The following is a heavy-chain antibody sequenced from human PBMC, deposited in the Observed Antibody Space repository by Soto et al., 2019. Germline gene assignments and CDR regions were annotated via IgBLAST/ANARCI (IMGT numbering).Heavy chain of an antibody. Sequence: GASVKVSCKASGYTFTSYGISWLRQAPGQGLEWMGWISAYNGNTNYAQKLQGRVTMTTDTSTSTAYMELRSLRSDDTAVYYCARDRRDYDILTGYPAYYFAYWGQGTLVTVSS. CDR2: ISAYNGNT. CDR3: ARDRRDYDILTGYPAYYFAY. CDR1: GYTFTSYG. V-gene: IGHV1-18*04. D-gene: IGHD3-9*01. J-gene: IGHJ4*02.